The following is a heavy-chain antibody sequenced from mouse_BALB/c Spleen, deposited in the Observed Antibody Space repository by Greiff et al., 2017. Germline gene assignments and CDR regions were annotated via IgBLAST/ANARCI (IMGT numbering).Heavy chain of an antibody. Sequence: VQRVESGPGLVAPSQSLSITCTVSGFSLTSYGVHWVRQPPGKGLEWLGVIWAGGSTNYNSALMSRLSISKDNSKSQVFLKMNSLQTDDTAMYYCARAYYGNEGGFAYWGQGTLVTVSA. D-gene: IGHD2-10*01. CDR2: IWAGGST. CDR3: ARAYYGNEGGFAY. V-gene: IGHV2-9*02. J-gene: IGHJ3*01. CDR1: GFSLTSYG.